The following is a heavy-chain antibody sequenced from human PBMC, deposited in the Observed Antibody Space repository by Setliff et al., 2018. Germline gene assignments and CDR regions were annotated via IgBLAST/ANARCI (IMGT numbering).Heavy chain of an antibody. J-gene: IGHJ4*02. CDR3: RFWDGSYKNDY. CDR2: INHSGST. CDR1: GGSLSDYY. Sequence: LSLTCTVYGGSLSDYYWSWIRQPPGKGLEWIVEINHSGSTNYSPSLKSRVTISVDMSKNQLPLKLSSVTAADTAAYYCRFWDGSYKNDYWGQGTLVTVSS. D-gene: IGHD3-3*01. V-gene: IGHV4-34*01.